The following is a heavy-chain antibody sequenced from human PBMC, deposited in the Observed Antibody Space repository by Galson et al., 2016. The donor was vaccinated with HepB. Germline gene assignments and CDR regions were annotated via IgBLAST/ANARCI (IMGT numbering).Heavy chain of an antibody. CDR3: ARDRAYSQDS. CDR1: DLTFENSW. V-gene: IGHV3-74*01. D-gene: IGHD4-11*01. Sequence: SLRLSCAVSDLTFENSWMHWVRQDPGKGLVWVSHINSDGSITTYADSVKGRFTISRDNAKNTLHLQMHSLRAEDTAVYYCARDRAYSQDSWGQGTLVTVAS. CDR2: INSDGSIT. J-gene: IGHJ4*02.